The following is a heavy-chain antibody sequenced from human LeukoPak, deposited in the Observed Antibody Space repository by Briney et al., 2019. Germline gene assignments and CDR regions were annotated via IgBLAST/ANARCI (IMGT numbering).Heavy chain of an antibody. CDR1: GGSFSGYY. V-gene: IGHV4-34*01. D-gene: IGHD6-19*01. Sequence: PSETLSLTCAVYGGSFSGYYWSWIRQPPGKGLEWIGEINHSGSTNYNPSLKSRVTISVDKSKNQFSLKLSSVTAADTAVYYCASGGSSGFDAFDIWGQGTMVTVSS. CDR3: ASGGSSGFDAFDI. J-gene: IGHJ3*02. CDR2: INHSGST.